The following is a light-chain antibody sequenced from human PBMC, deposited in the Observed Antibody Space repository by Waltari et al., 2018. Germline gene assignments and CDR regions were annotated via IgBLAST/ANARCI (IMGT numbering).Light chain of an antibody. CDR3: AAWDNSLIDVV. J-gene: IGLJ2*01. CDR1: GSNIGSHP. V-gene: IGLV1-44*01. Sequence: QSVLTQPPSASGTPGQRVTISCSGSGSNIGSHPVNWYQQLPGTAPKLLIYTNMPRPSGVPDRFSGSKSGTSASLAISVLQSEDEADYYCAAWDNSLIDVVFGGGTKLTVL. CDR2: TNM.